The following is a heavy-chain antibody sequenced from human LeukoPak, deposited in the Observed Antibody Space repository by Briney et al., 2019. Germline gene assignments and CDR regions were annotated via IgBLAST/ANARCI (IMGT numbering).Heavy chain of an antibody. V-gene: IGHV1-2*02. CDR3: ARGEGGYYDSSGYYYGGDY. CDR2: INPNSGGT. J-gene: IGHJ4*02. CDR1: GYTFTGYY. D-gene: IGHD3-22*01. Sequence: ASVKVSCKASGYTFTGYYMHWVRQAPGQGLEWMGWINPNSGGTNYAQKFQGRVTMTRDTSISTAYMELSRLRSDDTAVYDCARGEGGYYDSSGYYYGGDYWGQGTLVTVSS.